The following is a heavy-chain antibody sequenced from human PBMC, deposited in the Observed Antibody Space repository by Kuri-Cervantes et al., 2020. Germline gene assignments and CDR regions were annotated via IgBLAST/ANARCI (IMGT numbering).Heavy chain of an antibody. CDR1: GFNFDKYG. J-gene: IGHJ4*02. D-gene: IGHD7-27*01. CDR2: IWFDGSTK. CDR3: ARGLGQLGTSFDY. Sequence: GESLKISCAASGFNFDKYGMHWVRQAPGKGLEWVAVIWFDGSTKYYADSVKGRFTISRDNSKNTLFLQMNSLRVEDTAVYYCARGLGQLGTSFDYWGQGTLVTVSS. V-gene: IGHV3-33*01.